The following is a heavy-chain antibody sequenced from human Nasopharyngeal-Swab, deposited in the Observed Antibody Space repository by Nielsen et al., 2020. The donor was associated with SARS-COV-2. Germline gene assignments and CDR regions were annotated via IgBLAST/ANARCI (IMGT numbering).Heavy chain of an antibody. CDR2: ISYDGSNK. CDR3: ARDRSGWYLDY. D-gene: IGHD6-19*01. V-gene: IGHV3-30*04. CDR1: GFTFSSYA. Sequence: GESLKISCAASGFTFSSYAMQWVRQASGKGLEWVAVISYDGSNKYYADSVKGRFTISRDNSKNTLYLQMNSLRAEDTAVYYCARDRSGWYLDYWGQGTLVTVSS. J-gene: IGHJ4*02.